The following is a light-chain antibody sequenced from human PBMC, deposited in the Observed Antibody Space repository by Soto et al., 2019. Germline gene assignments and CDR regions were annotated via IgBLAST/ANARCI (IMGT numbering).Light chain of an antibody. Sequence: DIQMTQSPSTLSASVGDRVTITCRASQSINSWLARYQQKPGKAPKLLIYKASILESGVPSRFSGSGSGTEFTLTISSLQPDDFATYYCQEYDDYLFTFGQGTNLEIK. J-gene: IGKJ2*01. CDR2: KAS. V-gene: IGKV1-5*03. CDR1: QSINSW. CDR3: QEYDDYLFT.